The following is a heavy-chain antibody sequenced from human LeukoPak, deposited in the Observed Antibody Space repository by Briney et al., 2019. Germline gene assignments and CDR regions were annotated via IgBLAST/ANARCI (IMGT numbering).Heavy chain of an antibody. CDR3: ATDVETAMAGYYGMDV. CDR1: GFIVSDNY. CDR2: FYRGGDT. Sequence: GGSLRLSCAASGFIVSDNYMSWVRQAPGKGLEWVSIFYRGGDTYCADSVRGRFTISRDNLRNTLYLQMNSLRAEDTAVYYCATDVETAMAGYYGMDVWGQGTTVTVSS. V-gene: IGHV3-53*01. J-gene: IGHJ6*02. D-gene: IGHD5-18*01.